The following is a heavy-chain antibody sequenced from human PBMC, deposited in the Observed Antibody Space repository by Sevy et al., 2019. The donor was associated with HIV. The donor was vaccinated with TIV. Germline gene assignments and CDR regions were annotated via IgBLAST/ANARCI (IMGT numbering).Heavy chain of an antibody. Sequence: GGSLRLSCAASGFTFSSYSMNWVRQAPGKGLEWVSSISSSSSCIYYADSVKGRFTISRDNAKNSLYLQMNSLRAEDTAVYYCARDGYCTNGVCHRPGYYYGMDVWGQGTTVTVSS. CDR3: ARDGYCTNGVCHRPGYYYGMDV. D-gene: IGHD2-8*01. V-gene: IGHV3-21*01. J-gene: IGHJ6*02. CDR1: GFTFSSYS. CDR2: ISSSSSCI.